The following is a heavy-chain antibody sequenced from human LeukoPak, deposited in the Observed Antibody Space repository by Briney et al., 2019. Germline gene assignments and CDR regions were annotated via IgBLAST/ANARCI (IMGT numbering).Heavy chain of an antibody. V-gene: IGHV3-43*02. J-gene: IGHJ3*02. Sequence: PGGSLRLSCAASGFTFDDYAMHWVRQAPGKGLEWVSLISGDGGSTYYADSVKGRFTISRDNAKNSLYLQMNSLRAGDTAVYYCARTRGRYDSSGPHDAFDIWGQGTMVTVSS. CDR2: ISGDGGST. D-gene: IGHD3-22*01. CDR3: ARTRGRYDSSGPHDAFDI. CDR1: GFTFDDYA.